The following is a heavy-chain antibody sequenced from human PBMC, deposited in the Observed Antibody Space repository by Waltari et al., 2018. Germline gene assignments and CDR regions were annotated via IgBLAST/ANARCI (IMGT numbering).Heavy chain of an antibody. CDR3: ARDGQAQADY. V-gene: IGHV1-18*01. J-gene: IGHJ4*02. Sequence: QVQLVQSGAEAKEPGASVKVSCRTSGYSFSTYGIAWVRQAPGQGLQWMGWGSADNGNTDYARMVRDRVKITADIATSTVYMELKSLRIDDTAVYYCARDGQAQADYWGQGTPVTVSS. CDR1: GYSFSTYG. CDR2: GSADNGNT.